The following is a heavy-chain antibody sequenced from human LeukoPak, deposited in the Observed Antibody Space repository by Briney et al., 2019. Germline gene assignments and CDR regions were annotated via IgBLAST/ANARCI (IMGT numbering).Heavy chain of an antibody. J-gene: IGHJ4*02. CDR2: INPNSGGT. CDR1: GYTFTSYY. V-gene: IGHV1-2*02. CDR3: ARDLELVDFGI. D-gene: IGHD1-26*01. Sequence: GASVKVSCKASGYTFTSYYMHWVRQAPGQGLEWMGWINPNSGGTNYAQKFQGRVTMTRDTSISTVYMELSRLRSDDTAVYYCARDLELVDFGIWGQGTLVTVSS.